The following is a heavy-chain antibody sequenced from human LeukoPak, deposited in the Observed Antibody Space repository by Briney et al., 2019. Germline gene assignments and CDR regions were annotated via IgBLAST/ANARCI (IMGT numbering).Heavy chain of an antibody. CDR2: IKQDGSEK. D-gene: IGHD3-10*01. Sequence: GGSLRLSCAASGFTFSSYWMSWVRQAPGKGLEWVANIKQDGSEKYYEDSVKGRFTISRDNAKNSLYLQMNSLRAEDTAVYYCARDRVEPMGYYFDYWGQGTLVTVSS. V-gene: IGHV3-7*01. CDR1: GFTFSSYW. J-gene: IGHJ4*02. CDR3: ARDRVEPMGYYFDY.